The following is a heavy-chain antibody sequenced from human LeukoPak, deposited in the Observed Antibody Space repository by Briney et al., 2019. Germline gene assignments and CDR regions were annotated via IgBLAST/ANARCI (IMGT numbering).Heavy chain of an antibody. CDR3: ARPRSGYYFLFGY. D-gene: IGHD3-22*01. J-gene: IGHJ4*02. CDR1: GYTFTGYY. V-gene: IGHV1-2*02. CDR2: INPNSGGT. Sequence: GASVKVSCKASGYTFTGYYMHWVRQAPGQGLEWMGWINPNSGGTNYAQKFQGRVIMTRDTSISTAYMELSRLRSDDTAVYYCARPRSGYYFLFGYWGQGTLVTVSS.